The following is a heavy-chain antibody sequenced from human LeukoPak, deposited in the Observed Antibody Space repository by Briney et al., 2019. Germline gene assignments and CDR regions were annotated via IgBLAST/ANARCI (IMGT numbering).Heavy chain of an antibody. CDR2: IRYDGSNK. Sequence: GGSLRLSCAASGFAFSSYGMHWVRQAPGKGLEWVAFIRYDGSNKYYADSVKGRFTISRDNSKNTLYLQMNSLRAEDTAVYYCAKDLRDAFDIWGQGTMVTVSS. CDR1: GFAFSSYG. J-gene: IGHJ3*02. CDR3: AKDLRDAFDI. V-gene: IGHV3-30*02.